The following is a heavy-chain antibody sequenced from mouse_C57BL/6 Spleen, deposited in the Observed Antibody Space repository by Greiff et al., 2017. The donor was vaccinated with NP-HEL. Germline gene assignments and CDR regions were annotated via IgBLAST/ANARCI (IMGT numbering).Heavy chain of an antibody. D-gene: IGHD1-1*01. CDR1: GYTFTSYW. CDR2: IDPSDSYT. CDR3: ARPFTTVVASDY. V-gene: IGHV1-50*01. J-gene: IGHJ2*01. Sequence: QVQLKQPGAELVKPGASVKLSCKASGYTFTSYWMQWVKQRPGQGLEWIGEIDPSDSYTNYNQKFKGKATLTVDTSSSTAYMQLSSLTSEDSAVYYCARPFTTVVASDYWGQGTTLTVSS.